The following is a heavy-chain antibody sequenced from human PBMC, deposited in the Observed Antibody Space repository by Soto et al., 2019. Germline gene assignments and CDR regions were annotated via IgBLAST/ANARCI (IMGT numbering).Heavy chain of an antibody. CDR1: GFTFSNAW. CDR2: LKSKTDGGTT. CDR3: TTDPAYSTYRYYYYYYYMYV. Sequence: EVQLVESGGGLVKPGGSLRLSCAASGFTFSNAWMSWVRQAPGKGLEWVGRLKSKTDGGTTDYAAPVKGRFTISRDDSKNTLYLQMNSLKTEDTAVYYCTTDPAYSTYRYYYYYYYMYVWGKGTTVTVSS. D-gene: IGHD4-4*01. V-gene: IGHV3-15*01. J-gene: IGHJ6*03.